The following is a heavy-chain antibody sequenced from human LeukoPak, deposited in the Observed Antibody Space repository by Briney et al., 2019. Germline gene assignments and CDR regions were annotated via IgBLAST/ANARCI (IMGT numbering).Heavy chain of an antibody. J-gene: IGHJ6*03. CDR2: ISSSGSTI. CDR1: GFTFSSYE. V-gene: IGHV3-48*03. CDR3: ARGPSSSWAFYYYYYMDV. D-gene: IGHD6-13*01. Sequence: GGSLRLSCAASGFTFSSYEMNWVRQAPGKGLEWVSYISSSGSTIYYADSVKGRFTISRDNAKNSLYLQMNSLRAEDTAVYYCARGPSSSWAFYYYYYMDVWGKGTTVTVSS.